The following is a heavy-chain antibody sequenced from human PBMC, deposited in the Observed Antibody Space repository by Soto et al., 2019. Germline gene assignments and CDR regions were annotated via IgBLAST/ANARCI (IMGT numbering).Heavy chain of an antibody. CDR3: ASMNSSSWYRDAEYFQH. CDR1: GGSFSGYY. CDR2: INHSGST. V-gene: IGHV4-34*01. D-gene: IGHD6-13*01. J-gene: IGHJ1*01. Sequence: SETLSLTCAVYGGSFSGYYWSWIRQPPGKGLEWIGEINHSGSTNYNPSLKSRVTISVDTSKNQFSLKLSSVTAADTAVYYCASMNSSSWYRDAEYFQHWGQGTLVTVS.